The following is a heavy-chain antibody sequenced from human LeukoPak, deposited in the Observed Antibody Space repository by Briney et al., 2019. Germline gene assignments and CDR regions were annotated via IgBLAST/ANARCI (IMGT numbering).Heavy chain of an antibody. D-gene: IGHD6-13*01. CDR1: GFTFSSYW. Sequence: GGSLRLSCAASGFTFSSYWMSWVRQAPGKGLEWVANIKQDGSEKYYVDSVKGRFTISRDNAKNSLYLQMYSLRAEDTAVYYCAREDNSSWPTINWFDPWGQGTLVTVSS. V-gene: IGHV3-7*01. CDR2: IKQDGSEK. J-gene: IGHJ5*02. CDR3: AREDNSSWPTINWFDP.